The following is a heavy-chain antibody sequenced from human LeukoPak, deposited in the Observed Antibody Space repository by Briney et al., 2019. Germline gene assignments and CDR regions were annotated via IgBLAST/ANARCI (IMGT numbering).Heavy chain of an antibody. J-gene: IGHJ4*02. D-gene: IGHD6-6*01. Sequence: PGGSLRLSCAASGFIFDDYAMHWVRQAPGKSLEWVSGISWNSGSIGYADSVKDRFTISRDNAKNSLYLQMNSLRAEDTALYYCAKDRDYSSSGASVDYWGQGTLVTVSS. CDR2: ISWNSGSI. CDR1: GFIFDDYA. V-gene: IGHV3-9*01. CDR3: AKDRDYSSSGASVDY.